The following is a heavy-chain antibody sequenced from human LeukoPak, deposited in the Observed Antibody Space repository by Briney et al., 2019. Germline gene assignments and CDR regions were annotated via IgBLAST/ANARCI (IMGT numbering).Heavy chain of an antibody. CDR1: GFTFSSYS. V-gene: IGHV3-23*01. CDR2: ISGSGGST. CDR3: AKDLRGATTPFDY. Sequence: GGSLRLSCAASGFTFSSYSMSWVRQAPGKGLEWVSAISGSGGSTYYADSVKGRFTISRDNSKNTLYLQMNSLRAEDTAVYYCAKDLRGATTPFDYWGQGTLVAASS. D-gene: IGHD1-26*01. J-gene: IGHJ4*02.